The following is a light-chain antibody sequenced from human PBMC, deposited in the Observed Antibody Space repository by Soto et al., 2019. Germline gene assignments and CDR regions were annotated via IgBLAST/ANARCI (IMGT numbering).Light chain of an antibody. CDR1: QGTNSW. V-gene: IGKV1-12*01. J-gene: IGKJ3*01. CDR2: ATS. CDR3: QQGSDFPT. Sequence: DIQMTQSPSSVSASVGDRVTITCRASQGTNSWLAWYQQKPGKAPKLLIYATSSLESGVPSRFSCSGSGTDFTLTISRLKPEDFATYSCQQGSDFPTFGTGTKVDIK.